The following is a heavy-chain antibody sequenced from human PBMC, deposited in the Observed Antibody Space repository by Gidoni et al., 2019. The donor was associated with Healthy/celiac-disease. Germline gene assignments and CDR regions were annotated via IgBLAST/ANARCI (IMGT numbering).Heavy chain of an antibody. Sequence: QAQLVQSGAEVKKPGASVKVSCKASGYTFTCYYMHWVRQAPGQGLEWMGWINPNSGGTNYAQKFQGRVTMTRDTSISTAYMELSRLRSDDTAVYYCARVSPRVRDFWSGYYTGWFDPWGQGTLVTVSS. V-gene: IGHV1-2*02. D-gene: IGHD3-3*01. CDR2: INPNSGGT. J-gene: IGHJ5*02. CDR3: ARVSPRVRDFWSGYYTGWFDP. CDR1: GYTFTCYY.